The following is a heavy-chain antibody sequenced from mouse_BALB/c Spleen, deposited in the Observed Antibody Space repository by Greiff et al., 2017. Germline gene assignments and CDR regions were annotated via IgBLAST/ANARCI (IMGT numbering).Heavy chain of an antibody. Sequence: QVQLKESGPGLVQPSQSLSITCTVSGFSLTSYGVHWVRQSPGKGLEWLGVIWSGGSTDYNAAFISRLSISKDNSKSQVFFKMNSLQANDTAIYYCASKFPSWDDYAMDYWGQGTSVTVSS. CDR1: GFSLTSYG. CDR3: ASKFPSWDDYAMDY. D-gene: IGHD4-1*01. V-gene: IGHV2-2*02. CDR2: IWSGGST. J-gene: IGHJ4*01.